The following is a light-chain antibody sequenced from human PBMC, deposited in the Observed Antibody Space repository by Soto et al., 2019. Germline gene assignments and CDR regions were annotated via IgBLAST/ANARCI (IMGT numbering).Light chain of an antibody. J-gene: IGKJ5*01. V-gene: IGKV1-12*01. Sequence: DIQMTQSPPSVSASVGDRVTITCRASQDISNWLVWYQQKPGKAPKLLIYAASTLQSGVPSRFSGSASGTDFTLTISSLQPEDFATYFCQQADSFPITFGQGTRLEIK. CDR1: QDISNW. CDR2: AAS. CDR3: QQADSFPIT.